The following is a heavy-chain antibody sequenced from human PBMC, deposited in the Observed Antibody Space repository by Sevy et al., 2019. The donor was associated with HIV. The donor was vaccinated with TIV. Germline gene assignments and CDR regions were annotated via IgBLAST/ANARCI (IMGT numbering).Heavy chain of an antibody. Sequence: SETLSLTCTVSGGSISSGSYYWSWIRQPAGKGLEWIGRIYTSGSTNYNPSLKSRVTISVDTSKNQFSLKLSSVTAADTAVYYCAREGQQLVHRLSYCHYYMDVWGKGTTVTVSS. V-gene: IGHV4-61*02. CDR2: IYTSGST. J-gene: IGHJ6*03. CDR3: AREGQQLVHRLSYCHYYMDV. CDR1: GGSISSGSYY. D-gene: IGHD6-13*01.